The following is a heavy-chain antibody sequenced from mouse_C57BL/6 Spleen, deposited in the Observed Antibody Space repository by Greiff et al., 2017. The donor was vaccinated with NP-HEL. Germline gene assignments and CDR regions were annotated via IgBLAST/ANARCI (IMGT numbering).Heavy chain of an antibody. V-gene: IGHV3-1*01. CDR1: GYSITSGYD. Sequence: EVQLQESGPGMVKPSQSLSLTCTVTGYSITSGYDWHWIRHFPGNKLEWMGYISYSGSTNYNQYLKSRISITHDTSKNHFFLKLNSVTTEDTATYDCARGGNYGDYAMDYWGQGTSVTVSS. J-gene: IGHJ4*01. D-gene: IGHD2-1*01. CDR2: ISYSGST. CDR3: ARGGNYGDYAMDY.